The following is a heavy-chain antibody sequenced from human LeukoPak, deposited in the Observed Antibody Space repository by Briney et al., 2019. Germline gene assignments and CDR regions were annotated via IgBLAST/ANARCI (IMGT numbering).Heavy chain of an antibody. CDR2: FDPEDGET. CDR3: ARDRRLSYYDSSGYYY. D-gene: IGHD3-22*01. Sequence: ASVKVSCKVSGYTLTELSMHWVRQAPGKGLEWMGGFDPEDGETIYAQKFQGRVTMTTDTSTSTAYMELRSLRSDDTAVYYCARDRRLSYYDSSGYYYWGQGTLVTVSS. CDR1: GYTLTELS. J-gene: IGHJ4*02. V-gene: IGHV1-24*01.